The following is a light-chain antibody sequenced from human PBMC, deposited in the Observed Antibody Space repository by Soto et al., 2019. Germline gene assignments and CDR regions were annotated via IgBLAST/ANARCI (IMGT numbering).Light chain of an antibody. CDR1: SSDIGGYNY. J-gene: IGLJ1*01. CDR2: DVS. V-gene: IGLV2-14*03. CDR3: SSYTSTSTLYV. Sequence: QSALTQPASVSGSPGQSITISCTGTSSDIGGYNYVSWYQQLPGKVPKLIIYDVSNRPSGVSDRFSGSKSGNAASLTISGLQAEDDADYYCSSYTSTSTLYVFGPGTKVTVL.